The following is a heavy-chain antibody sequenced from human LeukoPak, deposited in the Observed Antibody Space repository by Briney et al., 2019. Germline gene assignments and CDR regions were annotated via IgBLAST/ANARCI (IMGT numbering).Heavy chain of an antibody. CDR1: GGTFSSYA. CDR2: IIPIFGTA. J-gene: IGHJ3*02. V-gene: IGHV1-69*13. Sequence: SVKVSCKASGGTFSSYAISWVRQAPGQGLEWMGGIIPIFGTANYAQKFQGRVTITADESTSTAYMELSSLRSEDTAVYYCARRVGPSDAFDIWGQGTMVTVSS. CDR3: ARRVGPSDAFDI.